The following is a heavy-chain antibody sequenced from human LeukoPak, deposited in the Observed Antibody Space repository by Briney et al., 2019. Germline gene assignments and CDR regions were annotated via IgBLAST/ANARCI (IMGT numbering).Heavy chain of an antibody. CDR2: IYYSGST. V-gene: IGHV4-61*08. CDR3: ARDPGFLEWPLGVYFDY. J-gene: IGHJ4*02. Sequence: PSETLSLTCTVSGGSISSGDYYWSWIRQPPGKGLEWIGYIYYSGSTNYNPSLKSRVTISVDTSKNQFSLKLSSVTAADTAVYYCARDPGFLEWPLGVYFDYWGQGTLVTVSS. CDR1: GGSISSGDYY. D-gene: IGHD3-3*01.